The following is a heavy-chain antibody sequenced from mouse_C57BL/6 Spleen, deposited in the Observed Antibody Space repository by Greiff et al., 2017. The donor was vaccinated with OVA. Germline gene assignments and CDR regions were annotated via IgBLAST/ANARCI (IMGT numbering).Heavy chain of an antibody. V-gene: IGHV1-80*01. CDR2: IYPGDGDA. CDR3: ARDHYGSSYWYFDV. Sequence: VKLQESGAELVKPGASVKISCKASGYAFSSYWMNWVKQRPGKGLEWIGQIYPGDGDANYNGKFKGKATLTADKSSSTAYMQLSSLTSEDSAVYFCARDHYGSSYWYFDVWGTGTTVTVSS. CDR1: GYAFSSYW. J-gene: IGHJ1*03. D-gene: IGHD1-1*01.